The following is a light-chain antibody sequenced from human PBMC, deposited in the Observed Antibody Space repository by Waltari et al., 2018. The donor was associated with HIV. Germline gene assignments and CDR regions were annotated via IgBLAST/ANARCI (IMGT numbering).Light chain of an antibody. CDR2: DVS. CDR3: SSYTSTTTLVV. CDR1: SSDVGGYQY. V-gene: IGLV2-14*03. J-gene: IGLJ3*02. Sequence: QSALTQPASVSGSPGQSITISCTGTSSDVGGYQYVSWYQQHPGKAPKLMIFDVSNRPSGVSNRFSGLQAEDEAHYFCSSYTSTTTLVVFGGGTKLTVL.